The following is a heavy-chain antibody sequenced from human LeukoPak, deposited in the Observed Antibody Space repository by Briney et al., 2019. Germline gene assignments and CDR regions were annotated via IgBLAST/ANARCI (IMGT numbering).Heavy chain of an antibody. J-gene: IGHJ4*02. CDR1: GFTFDDYA. V-gene: IGHV3-9*01. D-gene: IGHD6-13*01. CDR2: ICWDSGSI. CDR3: AKVQRQYSSSWYFDY. Sequence: HPGRSLRLSCAASGFTFDDYAMHWVRQAPGKGLEWVSGICWDSGSIGYADSVKGRFTISRDNAKNSLYLQMNSLRAEDTALYYCAKVQRQYSSSWYFDYWGQGTLVTVSS.